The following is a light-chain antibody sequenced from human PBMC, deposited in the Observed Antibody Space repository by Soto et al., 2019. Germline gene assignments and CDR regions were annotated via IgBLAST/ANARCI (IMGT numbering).Light chain of an antibody. V-gene: IGLV2-14*01. Sequence: QSALTQPASVSGSPGQSITVSCTGTSRDVGNYNFVSWYQQHPGKAPKVIIYDVSNRPSGVSDRFSASKSGNTASLTISGLQTEDEAVYFCSSYTSGSVLFSGGTKLTVL. CDR1: SRDVGNYNF. J-gene: IGLJ3*02. CDR3: SSYTSGSVL. CDR2: DVS.